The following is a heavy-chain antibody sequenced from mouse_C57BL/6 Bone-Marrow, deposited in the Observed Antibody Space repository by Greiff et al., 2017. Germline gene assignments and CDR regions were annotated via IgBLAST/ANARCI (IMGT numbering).Heavy chain of an antibody. D-gene: IGHD2-12*01. Sequence: VQLQQSGAELARPGASVKLSCKASGYTFTSYGISWVKQRTGQGLEWIGEIYPRSGNTYYDEKFKGKATLTADKSSNTAYMELRSLTSEVSAVYFCARNNYGVFAYWGQGTMVTVSA. V-gene: IGHV1-81*01. J-gene: IGHJ3*01. CDR3: ARNNYGVFAY. CDR1: GYTFTSYG. CDR2: IYPRSGNT.